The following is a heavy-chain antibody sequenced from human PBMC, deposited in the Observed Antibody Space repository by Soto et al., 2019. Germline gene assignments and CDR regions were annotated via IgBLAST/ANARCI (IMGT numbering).Heavy chain of an antibody. Sequence: ASVKVSCKASGGTFSSYAISWVRQAPGQGLEWMGGIIPIFGTANYAQKFQGRVTITADESTSTAYMELSSLRSEDTAVYYCASPFQLIPQSSSSIVYYYGMDVWGQGTTVTVSS. J-gene: IGHJ6*02. CDR2: IIPIFGTA. CDR3: ASPFQLIPQSSSSIVYYYGMDV. D-gene: IGHD6-6*01. CDR1: GGTFSSYA. V-gene: IGHV1-69*13.